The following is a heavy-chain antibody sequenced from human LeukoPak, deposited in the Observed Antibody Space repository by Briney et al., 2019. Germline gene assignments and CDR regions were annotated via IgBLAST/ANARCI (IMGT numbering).Heavy chain of an antibody. Sequence: KPSETLSLTXTVSGGSINSYYWSWIRQPAGKGLEWIGRIYSSGSTNYNPSLKSRVTMSVDTSKNQFSLKLSSVTAADTAVYYCARGSVLLWFGEPNPNWFDPWGQGTLVTVSS. V-gene: IGHV4-4*07. CDR1: GGSINSYY. CDR3: ARGSVLLWFGEPNPNWFDP. J-gene: IGHJ5*02. D-gene: IGHD3-10*01. CDR2: IYSSGST.